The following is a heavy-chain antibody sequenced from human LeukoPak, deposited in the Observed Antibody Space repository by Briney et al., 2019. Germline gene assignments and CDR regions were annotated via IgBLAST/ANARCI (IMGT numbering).Heavy chain of an antibody. CDR3: AKGSRGYTNYYFDY. D-gene: IGHD6-13*01. CDR2: ISGSGAST. J-gene: IGHJ4*02. V-gene: IGHV3-23*01. CDR1: GFSFSGYA. Sequence: GGSLRLSCASSGFSFSGYAMNWVRQAPGKGLEWVSSISGSGASTFHADSVKGRFTISKDTSSSTVYLQMNSLRAEDTAVYYCAKGSRGYTNYYFDYWGQGSLVTVSS.